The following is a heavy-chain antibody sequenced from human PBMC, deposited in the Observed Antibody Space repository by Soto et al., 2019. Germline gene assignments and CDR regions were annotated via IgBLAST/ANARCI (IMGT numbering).Heavy chain of an antibody. CDR1: GGSILDSTYY. V-gene: IGHV4-39*01. CDR3: ARQASGYYYGWFDP. J-gene: IGHJ5*02. Sequence: SETLSLTCTVSGGSILDSTYYWAWIRQSPGKGLEWIGTIFYSGGTFYAPSLKSRVTMSVDTSNNQFSLKLSSVTAADTAVYYCARQASGYYYGWFDPWGQGTLVTVSS. D-gene: IGHD3-22*01. CDR2: IFYSGGT.